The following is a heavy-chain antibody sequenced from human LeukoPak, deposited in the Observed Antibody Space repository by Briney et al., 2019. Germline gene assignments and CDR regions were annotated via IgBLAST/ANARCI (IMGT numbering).Heavy chain of an antibody. CDR1: GGSISSSSYY. Sequence: PSETLSLTCTVSGGSISSSSYYWGWIRQPPGKGLEWIGSIYYSRSTYYNPSLKSRVTISVDTSKNQFSLKLSSVTAADTAVYYCARVVDTMVRGVMFAYYYYYMDVWGKGTTVTVSS. J-gene: IGHJ6*03. CDR2: IYYSRST. V-gene: IGHV4-39*01. CDR3: ARVVDTMVRGVMFAYYYYYMDV. D-gene: IGHD3-10*01.